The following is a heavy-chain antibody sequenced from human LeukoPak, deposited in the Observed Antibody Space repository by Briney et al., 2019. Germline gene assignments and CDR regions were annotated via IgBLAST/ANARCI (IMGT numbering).Heavy chain of an antibody. D-gene: IGHD2-2*01. J-gene: IGHJ6*02. Sequence: GGSLRLSCAASGFTFSSYAMHWVRQAPGKGLEWVAVIWYDGSNKHYADSVKGRFTISRDNSKNTLYLQMNSLRAEDTAVYYCARAWNVVVPAAEGMDVWGQGTTVTVSS. CDR1: GFTFSSYA. CDR2: IWYDGSNK. CDR3: ARAWNVVVPAAEGMDV. V-gene: IGHV3-33*01.